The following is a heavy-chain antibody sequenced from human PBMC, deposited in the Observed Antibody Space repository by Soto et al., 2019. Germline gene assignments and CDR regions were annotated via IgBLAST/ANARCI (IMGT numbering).Heavy chain of an antibody. D-gene: IGHD4-17*01. V-gene: IGHV4-30-4*01. Sequence: QVQLQESGPGLLRPSQTLSLTCTVSGGSISSDHYHWTWIRQTPGKGLEWIGYIHYSGSVYYNPSLQSRVTMSVDTSKNLFSLKLSSVTAADTAVYFCVREDDGGDRDYYGLDVWGQGTTVTVSS. J-gene: IGHJ6*02. CDR2: IHYSGSV. CDR3: VREDDGGDRDYYGLDV. CDR1: GGSISSDHYH.